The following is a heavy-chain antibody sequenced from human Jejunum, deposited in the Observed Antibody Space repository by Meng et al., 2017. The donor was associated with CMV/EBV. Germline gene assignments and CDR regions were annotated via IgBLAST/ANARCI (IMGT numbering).Heavy chain of an antibody. V-gene: IGHV4-39*07. Sequence: QLQARDPWPALGTPSDSLPIPGTFSSASISCAHYYWGWIRRSPGKVLECIGTIYYGGSTYTNPSLNSAVTTSVATSKNQFSLKLSFVTAADTAVHYCAIGIKTGTVDFWGQGTLVTVSS. CDR1: SASISCAHYY. D-gene: IGHD1-7*01. CDR3: AIGIKTGTVDF. J-gene: IGHJ4*02. CDR2: IYYGGST.